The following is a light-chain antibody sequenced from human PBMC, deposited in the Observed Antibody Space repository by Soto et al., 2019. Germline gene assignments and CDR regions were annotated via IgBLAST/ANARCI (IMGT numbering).Light chain of an antibody. CDR3: QQYGSSPPT. CDR1: QSVSSNY. J-gene: IGKJ1*01. Sequence: EIVLTQSPGTLSLSPGERATLSCRASQSVSSNYLAWYRRKPGQAPRLLIYGASNRATDIPGRFSGSGSGTDFTLTLTRLEPEDFAVYSCQQYGSSPPTFGPGTRVEIK. CDR2: GAS. V-gene: IGKV3-20*01.